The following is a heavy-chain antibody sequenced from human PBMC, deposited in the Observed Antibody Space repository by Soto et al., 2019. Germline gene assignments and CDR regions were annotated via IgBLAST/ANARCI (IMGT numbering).Heavy chain of an antibody. CDR3: ARAPWQQLLGIYWFDP. V-gene: IGHV4-30-4*01. Sequence: IRQPPGKGLECIGYIYYSGSTYYNPSLKSRVTISVDTSKNQFSLKLSSVTAADTAVYYCARAPWQQLLGIYWFDPWGQGTLVTVSS. J-gene: IGHJ5*02. D-gene: IGHD2-15*01. CDR2: IYYSGST.